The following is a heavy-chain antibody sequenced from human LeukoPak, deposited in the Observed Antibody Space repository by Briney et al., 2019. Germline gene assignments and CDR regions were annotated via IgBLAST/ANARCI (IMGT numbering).Heavy chain of an antibody. Sequence: SETLSLTCTVSGGSISSSSYYWGWIRQPPGKGLEWIGSIYYSGSTYYNPSLKSRVTISVDTSKNQFSLKLSSVTAADTAVYYCARIATVTTYYYYMDVWGKGTTVTVSS. D-gene: IGHD4-17*01. V-gene: IGHV4-39*07. J-gene: IGHJ6*03. CDR3: ARIATVTTYYYYMDV. CDR2: IYYSGST. CDR1: GGSISSSSYY.